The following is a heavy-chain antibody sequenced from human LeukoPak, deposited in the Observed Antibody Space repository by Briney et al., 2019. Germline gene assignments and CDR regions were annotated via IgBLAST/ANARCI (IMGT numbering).Heavy chain of an antibody. J-gene: IGHJ4*02. Sequence: SETLSLTCTVSGGSISSYYWNWIRQPPGKGLEWIGEVNHSGSTNYNPSLKSRVTISVDTSKNQFSLKLSSVTAADTAVYYCARVPRGGVDYWGQGTLVTVSS. CDR2: VNHSGST. CDR3: ARVPRGGVDY. D-gene: IGHD3-10*01. V-gene: IGHV4-34*01. CDR1: GGSISSYY.